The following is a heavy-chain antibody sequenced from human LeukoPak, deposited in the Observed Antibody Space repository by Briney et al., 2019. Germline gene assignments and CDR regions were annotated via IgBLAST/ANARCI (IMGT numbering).Heavy chain of an antibody. V-gene: IGHV4-59*01. J-gene: IGHJ5*02. CDR2: IYYSGST. CDR1: GGSISSYY. Sequence: SETLSLTCTVSGGSISSYYWSWIRQPPGKGLEWIGYIYYSGSTNYNPSLKSRVTISVDTSKNHFSLKLSSVTAADTAVYYCARGLYNGDYWYWFDPWGQGTLVTVSS. CDR3: ARGLYNGDYWYWFDP. D-gene: IGHD4-17*01.